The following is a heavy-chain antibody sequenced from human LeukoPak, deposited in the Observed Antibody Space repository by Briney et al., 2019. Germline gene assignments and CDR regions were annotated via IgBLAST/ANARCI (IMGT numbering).Heavy chain of an antibody. CDR2: INPNSGGT. CDR3: AKEGTGIDC. D-gene: IGHD3/OR15-3a*01. V-gene: IGHV1-2*02. CDR1: GYTFTGFH. J-gene: IGHJ4*02. Sequence: ASVKVSCKASGYTFTGFHIHWVRQAPGQGLEWMGLINPNSGGTNYAQKFQGRVTMTRDTSISTAYMELIRLRSDDTAVYYCAKEGTGIDCWGQGTLVTVSS.